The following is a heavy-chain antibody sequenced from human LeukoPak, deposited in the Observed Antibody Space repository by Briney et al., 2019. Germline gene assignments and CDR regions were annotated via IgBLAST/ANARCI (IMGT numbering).Heavy chain of an antibody. CDR1: GYTFTXYD. V-gene: IGHV1-8*01. D-gene: IGHD3-9*01. J-gene: IGHJ4*02. CDR3: ARFGTYYDILTGYYISGLDY. CDR2: MNPNSGNT. Sequence: AXVKVSCKAXGYTFTXYDINWVRQATGQGLEWMGWMNPNSGNTGYAQKFQGRVTMTRNTSISTAYMELSSLRSEDTAVYYCARFGTYYDILTGYYISGLDYWGQGTLVTVSS.